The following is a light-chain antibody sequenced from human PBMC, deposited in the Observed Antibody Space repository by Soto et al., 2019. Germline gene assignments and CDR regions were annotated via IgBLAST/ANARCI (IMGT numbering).Light chain of an antibody. CDR3: SSYAGSDNFV. Sequence: QSALTQPRSVSGSPGQSVTISCTGTSNDVGYYDYVSWYQQYPGKAPKLMIYEVNKRPSGVPDRFSGSKSGNTAFLTVSGLRAEDEAEYHCSSYAGSDNFVFGTGTKLTVL. CDR1: SNDVGYYDY. J-gene: IGLJ1*01. V-gene: IGLV2-8*01. CDR2: EVN.